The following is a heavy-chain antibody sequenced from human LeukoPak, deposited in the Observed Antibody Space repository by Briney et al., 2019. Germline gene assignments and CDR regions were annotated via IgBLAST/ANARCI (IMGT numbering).Heavy chain of an antibody. D-gene: IGHD1-26*01. CDR2: IYYSGST. Sequence: PSETLSLTCTVSGGSICGSSYYWGWIRQPPGKGLEWIGSIYYSGSTYYNPSLKSRVTISVDTSKNQFSLKLSSVTAADTAVYYCATQIVGATGWFDPWGQGTLATVSS. J-gene: IGHJ5*02. CDR3: ATQIVGATGWFDP. V-gene: IGHV4-39*07. CDR1: GGSICGSSYY.